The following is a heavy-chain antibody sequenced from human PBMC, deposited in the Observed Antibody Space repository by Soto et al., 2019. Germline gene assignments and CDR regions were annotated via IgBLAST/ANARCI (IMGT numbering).Heavy chain of an antibody. V-gene: IGHV3-74*02. CDR1: GFTFSSYW. CDR2: ISNDGSST. J-gene: IGHJ1*01. CDR3: ARLPNKSPQN. Sequence: EVQLVESGGGLVQPGGSLRLSCVASGFTFSSYWMHWVRQAPGKGLVWVSSISNDGSSTSYADPVKGRFTISRDNAKNTLYLQMNSLRAEKTAVYYCARLPNKSPQNWGQGTLVIVSP.